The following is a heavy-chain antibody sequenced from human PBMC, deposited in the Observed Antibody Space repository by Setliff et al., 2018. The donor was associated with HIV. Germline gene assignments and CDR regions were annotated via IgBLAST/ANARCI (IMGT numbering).Heavy chain of an antibody. CDR2: KKQDESEK. J-gene: IGHJ2*01. V-gene: IGHV3-7*01. D-gene: IGHD2-8*01. CDR3: ARGRGVFDL. CDR1: GFNFNTYW. Sequence: PGESLKISCSPSGFNFNTYWMTWVRHFPGKGLEWVANKKQDESEKYYVDSVEGRFTISRDSSKYLVYLQMANLRVEDTAVYFCARGRGVFDLWGRGTLVTVSS.